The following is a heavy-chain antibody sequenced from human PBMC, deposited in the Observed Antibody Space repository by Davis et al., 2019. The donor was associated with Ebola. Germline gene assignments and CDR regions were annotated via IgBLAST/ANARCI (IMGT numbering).Heavy chain of an antibody. Sequence: MPSETLSLTCTVSGGSISSTSYYWGWIRQPPGKGLEWIGTIYYTGTTYYNPSLKSRVTISVDTSKNQFSLKLSSVTAADTAVYYCATELRDIVLVQKDCWGQGTLVTVSS. CDR3: ATELRDIVLVQKDC. D-gene: IGHD2-2*01. CDR1: GGSISSTSYY. J-gene: IGHJ4*02. CDR2: IYYTGTT. V-gene: IGHV4-39*01.